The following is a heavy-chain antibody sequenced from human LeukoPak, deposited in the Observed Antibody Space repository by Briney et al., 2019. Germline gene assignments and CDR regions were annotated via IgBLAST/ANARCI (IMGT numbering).Heavy chain of an antibody. Sequence: GGSLRLSCAASGFTFSNYWMKWVRQAPGKGLEWVAKIKEDGSEKYYVNSVEGRFTISRDSAKNSLYLQMNSLRAEDTAVYYCARPPGDYWGQGTLVTVSS. CDR3: ARPPGDY. V-gene: IGHV3-7*01. J-gene: IGHJ4*02. CDR2: IKEDGSEK. CDR1: GFTFSNYW.